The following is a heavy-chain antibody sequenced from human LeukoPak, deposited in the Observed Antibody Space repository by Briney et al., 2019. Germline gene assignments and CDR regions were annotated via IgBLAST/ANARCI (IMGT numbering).Heavy chain of an antibody. D-gene: IGHD6-19*01. V-gene: IGHV3-53*01. Sequence: GGSLRLSCAASGLTVSSNYMSWVRQAPGKGLEWVSVIYISGRTYYADSVKGRFTLSRDNSKNTLYLQMNSLRAEDTAVYYCARDLYGSGVYWGQGTLVTVSS. CDR1: GLTVSSNY. CDR2: IYISGRT. J-gene: IGHJ4*02. CDR3: ARDLYGSGVY.